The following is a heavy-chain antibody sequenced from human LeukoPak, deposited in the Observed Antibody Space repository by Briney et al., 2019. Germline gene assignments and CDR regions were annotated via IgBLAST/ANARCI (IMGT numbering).Heavy chain of an antibody. CDR1: GFTFSSYG. CDR2: IRYDGSNK. CDR3: AKVPYYYGSGSSVTDY. D-gene: IGHD3-10*01. J-gene: IGHJ4*02. Sequence: SGGSVRLFCAACGFTFSSYGMHWVRQAPGKGLEGVAFIRYDGSNKYYADSVNGRFTISRDNSKNTLYLQMNRLRAEDTAVYYCAKVPYYYGSGSSVTDYWGQGTLVTVSS. V-gene: IGHV3-30*02.